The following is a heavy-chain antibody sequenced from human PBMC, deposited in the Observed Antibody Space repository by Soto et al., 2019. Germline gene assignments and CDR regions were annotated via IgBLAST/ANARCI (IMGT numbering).Heavy chain of an antibody. CDR1: GGSISSSNYY. CDR2: IYYIGNT. D-gene: IGHD1-1*01. Sequence: SETLSLTCSVSGGSISSSNYYWAWIRQPPGKGLEWIGSIYYIGNTYYNPSLKSRVTMSVDTSKNQFSMKVTSVTAADTAIYYCAREDRTNGYNYNYWGQVTLVTVSS. CDR3: AREDRTNGYNYNY. V-gene: IGHV4-39*01. J-gene: IGHJ4*02.